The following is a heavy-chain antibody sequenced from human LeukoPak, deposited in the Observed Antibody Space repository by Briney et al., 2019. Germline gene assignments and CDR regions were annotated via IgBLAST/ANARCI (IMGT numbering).Heavy chain of an antibody. CDR3: ATDDFCGGDCYKYFQH. D-gene: IGHD2-21*02. J-gene: IGHJ1*01. CDR1: GFTFSSYS. V-gene: IGHV3-48*02. CDR2: ISSSSSTI. Sequence: GGSLRLSCAASGFTFSSYSMNWVRQAPGKGLEWVSYISSSSSTIYYADSAKGRFTVARDNAKNSLYLPMNSLKDEAPAYYYCATDDFCGGDCYKYFQHWGQGTLVTVSS.